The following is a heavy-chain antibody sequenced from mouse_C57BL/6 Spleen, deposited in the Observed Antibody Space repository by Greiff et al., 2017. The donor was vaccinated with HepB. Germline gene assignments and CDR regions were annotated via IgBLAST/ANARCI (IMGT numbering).Heavy chain of an antibody. CDR2: INPNNGGT. J-gene: IGHJ2*01. V-gene: IGHV1-26*01. CDR1: GYTFTDYY. Sequence: EVQLQQSGPELVKPGASVKISCKASGYTFTDYYMNWVKQSHGKSLEWIGDINPNNGGTSYNQKFKGKATLTVDKSSSTAYMELRSLTSEDSAVYYCARLDYYGSSYPFDYWGQGTTLTVSS. D-gene: IGHD1-1*01. CDR3: ARLDYYGSSYPFDY.